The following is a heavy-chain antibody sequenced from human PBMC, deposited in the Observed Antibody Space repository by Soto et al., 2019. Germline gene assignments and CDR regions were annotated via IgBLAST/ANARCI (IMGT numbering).Heavy chain of an antibody. J-gene: IGHJ6*02. Sequence: GGSLRLSCAASGFTFSSYSMNWVRQALGKGLEWVSYISSSSSTIYYADSVKGRFTISRDNAKNSLYLQMNSLRAEDTAVYYCAKDLAGASYYYGMDVWGQGTTVTVSS. CDR2: ISSSSSTI. CDR3: AKDLAGASYYYGMDV. V-gene: IGHV3-48*01. CDR1: GFTFSSYS.